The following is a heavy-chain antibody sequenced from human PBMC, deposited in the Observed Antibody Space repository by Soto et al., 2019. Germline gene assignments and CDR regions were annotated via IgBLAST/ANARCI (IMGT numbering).Heavy chain of an antibody. CDR1: GGSVSSTNW. J-gene: IGHJ4*02. Sequence: QVQLQESGPGLVEPSGTLSLTCAVSGGSVSSTNWWSWVRPPPGKGLEWIGAIYHSGSTYYNPSQKNRVTRSVDKSKNQFSLRMSAVTAADTAIYFCARDRAVSARGTFDYWGQGTLAPVSS. CDR3: ARDRAVSARGTFDY. V-gene: IGHV4-4*02. D-gene: IGHD3-16*01. CDR2: IYHSGST.